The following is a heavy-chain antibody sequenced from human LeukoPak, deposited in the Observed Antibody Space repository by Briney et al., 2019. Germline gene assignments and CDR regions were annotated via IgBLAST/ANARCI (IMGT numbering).Heavy chain of an antibody. CDR3: AKGGDGYNYGSYFDY. Sequence: GGSLRLSCAASGFTFSSYSMNWVRQAPGKGLEWVSSISSSSSYIYYADSVKGRFTISRDNAKNSLYLQMNSLRAEDTAVYYCAKGGDGYNYGSYFDYWGQGTLVTVSS. J-gene: IGHJ4*02. CDR1: GFTFSSYS. CDR2: ISSSSSYI. V-gene: IGHV3-21*01. D-gene: IGHD5-24*01.